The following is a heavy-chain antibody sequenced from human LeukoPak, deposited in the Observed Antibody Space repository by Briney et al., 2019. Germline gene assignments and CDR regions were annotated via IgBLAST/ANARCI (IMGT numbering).Heavy chain of an antibody. CDR3: ARARRIGAYHSFFDY. J-gene: IGHJ4*02. Sequence: PGGSLRLSCVASGFTFSSYEMNWVRQAPGKGLEWVSYISSSGSTIYYPDSVKGRFTISRDNAKNSLYLQMNSLRAEDTAVYYCARARRIGAYHSFFDYWGQGTLVTVSS. D-gene: IGHD3-16*01. CDR1: GFTFSSYE. CDR2: ISSSGSTI. V-gene: IGHV3-48*03.